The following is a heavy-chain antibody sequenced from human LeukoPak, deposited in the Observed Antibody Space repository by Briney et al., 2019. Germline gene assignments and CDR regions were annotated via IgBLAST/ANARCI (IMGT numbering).Heavy chain of an antibody. V-gene: IGHV1-2*02. CDR1: GYTFTGYY. D-gene: IGHD6-13*01. CDR2: INPNSGGT. CDR3: ARDGYSSSWYDTYYYYGMDV. J-gene: IGHJ6*02. Sequence: GASVKVSCKASGYTFTGYYMHWVRQAPGQGLEWMGWINPNSGGTNYAQKFQGRVTMTRDTSISTAYMELSRLRSDDTAVYYCARDGYSSSWYDTYYYYGMDVWGQGTTVTVSS.